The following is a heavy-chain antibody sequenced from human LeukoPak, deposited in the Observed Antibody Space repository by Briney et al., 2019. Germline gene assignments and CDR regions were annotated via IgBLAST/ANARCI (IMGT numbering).Heavy chain of an antibody. CDR3: ARRIVVAGGRGNYFDY. J-gene: IGHJ4*02. D-gene: IGHD6-19*01. CDR2: IYTGGNT. Sequence: GGSLRLSCAASGFIVSSNYMNWVRQAPGKGLEWVSVIYTGGNTYYADAVKGRFTISRDDSKNTLYLQMNSLRAEDTAIYYCARRIVVAGGRGNYFDYWGQGTLVTVSS. V-gene: IGHV3-53*01. CDR1: GFIVSSNY.